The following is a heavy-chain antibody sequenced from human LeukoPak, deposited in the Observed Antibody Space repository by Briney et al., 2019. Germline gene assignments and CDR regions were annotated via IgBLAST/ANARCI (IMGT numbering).Heavy chain of an antibody. Sequence: GGSLRLSCAVSGFSVTNNYMSWVRRAAGKGLEWVSVFYVGGATYYADSVKGRFTISRDNSENTLYLQMKSLRAEDTAVYYCARGDGYNFFDYWGQGTLVTVSS. CDR1: GFSVTNNY. V-gene: IGHV3-53*01. CDR2: FYVGGAT. J-gene: IGHJ4*02. D-gene: IGHD5-24*01. CDR3: ARGDGYNFFDY.